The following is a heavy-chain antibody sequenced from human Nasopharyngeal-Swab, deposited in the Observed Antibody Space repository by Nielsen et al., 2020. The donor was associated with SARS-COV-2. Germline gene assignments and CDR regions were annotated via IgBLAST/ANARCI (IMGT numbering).Heavy chain of an antibody. CDR3: ARGGSSWYIDYYGMDV. CDR2: IYYSGST. D-gene: IGHD6-13*01. CDR1: CGSISSSSYY. V-gene: IGHV4-39*07. Sequence: SDTLSLTCTVSCGSISSSSYYWGWIRQPPGKGLEWIGSIYYSGSTYYKPSLKSRINISVDTSKNQFSLKLSSVTAAGTAVYYCARGGSSWYIDYYGMDVWGQGTTVTVSS. J-gene: IGHJ6*02.